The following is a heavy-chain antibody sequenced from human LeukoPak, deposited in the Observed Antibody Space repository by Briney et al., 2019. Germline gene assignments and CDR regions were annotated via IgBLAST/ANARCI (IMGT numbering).Heavy chain of an antibody. J-gene: IGHJ4*02. CDR1: GFTFSDYY. D-gene: IGHD2-15*01. V-gene: IGHV3-11*01. CDR2: IGSSGSTI. CDR3: ARWVISATGPFDY. Sequence: GGSLRLSCAASGFTFSDYYMGWIRQAPGKGLEWVSYIGSSGSTIYQADSVKGRFTISRDNARNSVYLQMDSLRAEDTAVYYCARWVISATGPFDYWGQGTLVTVSS.